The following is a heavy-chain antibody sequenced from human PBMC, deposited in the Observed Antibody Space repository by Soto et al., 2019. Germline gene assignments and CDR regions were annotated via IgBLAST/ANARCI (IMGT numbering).Heavy chain of an antibody. CDR1: GGSISNSLYY. J-gene: IGHJ3*02. V-gene: IGHV4-39*01. D-gene: IGHD1-26*01. Sequence: QLQLQESGPGLVKPSGTLSLTCTVSGGSISNSLYYWGWIRQPPGKGLEWIGNVYYSGNIYYNPSLKMRVTISGDTSKNQFSLTLSSVTAADTAVYYCATGSGSYGAFDIWGQGTMVTVSS. CDR2: VYYSGNI. CDR3: ATGSGSYGAFDI.